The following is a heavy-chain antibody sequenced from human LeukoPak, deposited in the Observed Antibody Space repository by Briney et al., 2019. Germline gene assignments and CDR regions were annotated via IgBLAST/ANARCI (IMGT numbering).Heavy chain of an antibody. J-gene: IGHJ3*02. Sequence: GGSLRLSCAASGFTFSSYGMLWVRQAPGKGLEWVAVIWDDGSNKYYADSVKGRLTISRDNFKNTLYLQMNSLRAEDTALYYCARRAMYYYDRSGYSAAFDIWGQGTMVTVSS. CDR2: IWDDGSNK. CDR3: ARRAMYYYDRSGYSAAFDI. CDR1: GFTFSSYG. D-gene: IGHD3-22*01. V-gene: IGHV3-33*01.